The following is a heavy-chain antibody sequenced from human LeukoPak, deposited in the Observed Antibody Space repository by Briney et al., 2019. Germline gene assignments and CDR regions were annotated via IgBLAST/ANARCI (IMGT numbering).Heavy chain of an antibody. D-gene: IGHD6-13*01. J-gene: IGHJ4*02. V-gene: IGHV3-66*04. CDR2: IYSGGST. CDR3: ARPDAAAGYFDY. CDR1: GFTVSTNS. Sequence: GGSLRLSCAASGFTVSTNSMSWVRQAPGKGLEWVSLIYSGGSTYYADSVKGRFTISRDNAKNSLYLQMNSLRAEDTAVYYCARPDAAAGYFDYWGQGTLVTVSS.